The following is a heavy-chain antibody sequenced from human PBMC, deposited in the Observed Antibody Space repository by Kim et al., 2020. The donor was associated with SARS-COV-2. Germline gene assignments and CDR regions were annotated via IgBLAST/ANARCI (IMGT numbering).Heavy chain of an antibody. Sequence: SETLSLTCTVSGGSISSYYWSWIRQPAGKGLEWIGRIYTSGSTNYNPSLKSRVTMSVDTSKNQFSLKLSSVTAADTAVYYCARDMELRGETGAFDIWGQGTMVTVSS. CDR3: ARDMELRGETGAFDI. CDR2: IYTSGST. J-gene: IGHJ3*02. V-gene: IGHV4-4*07. CDR1: GGSISSYY. D-gene: IGHD1-26*01.